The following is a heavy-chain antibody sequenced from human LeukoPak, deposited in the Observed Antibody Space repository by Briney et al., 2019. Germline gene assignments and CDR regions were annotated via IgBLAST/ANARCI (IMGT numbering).Heavy chain of an antibody. V-gene: IGHV3-48*02. Sequence: GGSLRLSCAASGFTFSSYSLNWVPQAPGKGLVWVSYISSSSSTIYYADSVKGRFTISRDNAKNSLYLQMNSLRDEDTAVYYCARGEEVVPAAEIDYWGQGTLVTVSS. CDR3: ARGEEVVPAAEIDY. D-gene: IGHD2-2*01. CDR2: ISSSSSTI. CDR1: GFTFSSYS. J-gene: IGHJ4*02.